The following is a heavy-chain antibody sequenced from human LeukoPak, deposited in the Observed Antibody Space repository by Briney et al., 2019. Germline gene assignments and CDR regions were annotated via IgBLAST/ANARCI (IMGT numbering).Heavy chain of an antibody. CDR1: GFTFSSYE. CDR3: ARDSSGYCSGGSCYPLEY. J-gene: IGHJ4*02. Sequence: GGSLRLSCAASGFTFSSYEMNWVRQAPGKGLEWVSYISSSGSTIYYADSVKGRFTISRDNAKNSLYLQMNSLRAEDTALYYCARDSSGYCSGGSCYPLEYWGQGTLVTVSS. V-gene: IGHV3-48*03. CDR2: ISSSGSTI. D-gene: IGHD2-15*01.